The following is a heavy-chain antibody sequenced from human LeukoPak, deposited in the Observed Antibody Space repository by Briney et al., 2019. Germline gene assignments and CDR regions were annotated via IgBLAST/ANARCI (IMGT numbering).Heavy chain of an antibody. CDR2: INPNSGGT. J-gene: IGHJ4*02. V-gene: IGHV1-2*06. CDR3: ANCLLVGYYDSSGYTHY. Sequence: ASVKVSCKASGYTFTGYYMHWVRQAPGQGLEWMGLINPNSGGTNYAQKFQGRVTMTSDTSISTAYMELSRLSSDDTAVYYCANCLLVGYYDSSGYTHYWGQGTLVTVSS. CDR1: GYTFTGYY. D-gene: IGHD3-22*01.